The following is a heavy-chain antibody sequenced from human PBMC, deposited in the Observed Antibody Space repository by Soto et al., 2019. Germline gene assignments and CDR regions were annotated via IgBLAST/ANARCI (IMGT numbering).Heavy chain of an antibody. D-gene: IGHD3-16*01. CDR2: IYYSGST. V-gene: IGHV4-59*01. CDR1: GGSISSYY. CDR3: ARAWGRVFDY. Sequence: QVQLQESGPGLVKPSETLSLTCTVSGGSISSYYWSWIRQPPGKGLEWIGYIYYSGSTNYNPPLKSRVTISVDTSKNQFSLKLSSVTAADTAVYYCARAWGRVFDYWGQGTLVTVSS. J-gene: IGHJ4*02.